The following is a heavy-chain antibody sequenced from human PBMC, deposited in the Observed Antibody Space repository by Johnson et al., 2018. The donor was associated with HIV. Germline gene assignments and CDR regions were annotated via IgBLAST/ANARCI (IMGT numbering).Heavy chain of an antibody. Sequence: QVQLVESGGGVVQPGRSLRLSCAASGFTFSSYAMHWVRQAPGKGLEWVAVISYDGSNKYYADSVKGRFTIYRDNSKNTLYLQMNSLRAENTAVYYCARESLLPAMTAFDFWGQGTMVTVSS. V-gene: IGHV3-30-3*01. CDR2: ISYDGSNK. CDR1: GFTFSSYA. J-gene: IGHJ3*01. CDR3: ARESLLPAMTAFDF. D-gene: IGHD2-2*01.